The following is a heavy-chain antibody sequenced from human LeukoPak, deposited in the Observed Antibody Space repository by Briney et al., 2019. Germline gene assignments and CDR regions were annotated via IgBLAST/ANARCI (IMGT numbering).Heavy chain of an antibody. J-gene: IGHJ4*02. V-gene: IGHV3-21*01. Sequence: GGSLRPSCAASGFTFSSYSMNWVRQAPGKGLEWVSSISSSSSYIYYADSVRGRFTISRDNAKNSLYLQMNSLRAEDTAVYYCARDNPYSSSTHWGQGTLVTVSS. D-gene: IGHD6-13*01. CDR2: ISSSSSYI. CDR3: ARDNPYSSSTH. CDR1: GFTFSSYS.